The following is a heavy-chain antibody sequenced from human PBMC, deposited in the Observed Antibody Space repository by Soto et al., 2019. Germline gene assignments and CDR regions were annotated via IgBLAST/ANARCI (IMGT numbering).Heavy chain of an antibody. CDR3: ARTYDSSGYANWFDP. J-gene: IGHJ5*02. Sequence: GGSLRLSCAASGFTFSSYGMPWVRQAPGKGLEWVAVIWYDGRNKSYGEFVKGRFTISRDNSKNTLYLQMNSLRAEDTAVDYCARTYDSSGYANWFDPWGQGTLVTVSS. D-gene: IGHD3-22*01. CDR1: GFTFSSYG. V-gene: IGHV3-33*01. CDR2: IWYDGRNK.